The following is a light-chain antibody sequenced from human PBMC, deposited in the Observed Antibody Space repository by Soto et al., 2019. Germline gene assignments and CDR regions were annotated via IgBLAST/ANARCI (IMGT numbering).Light chain of an antibody. CDR3: QQHSNWPRVT. CDR2: DAS. CDR1: LSVSSY. Sequence: EIVMTQSPATLSLSPGERATLSRRASLSVSSYLAWYQQKPGQAPRLLINDASNRATGIPPRFSGSGSGTDFTLTISSLEHEDFAVYYCQQHSNWPRVTFGQGTRLEIK. V-gene: IGKV3-11*01. J-gene: IGKJ5*01.